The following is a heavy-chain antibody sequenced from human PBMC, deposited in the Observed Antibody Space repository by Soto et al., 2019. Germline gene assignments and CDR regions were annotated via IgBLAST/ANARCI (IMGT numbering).Heavy chain of an antibody. V-gene: IGHV3-48*01. J-gene: IGHJ4*01. Sequence: GGSLRLSCATSGFTFSGYSMNWVRQAPGKGLEWLSYISSRSKTIYYADSVRGRFTVSRDNAENSLSLLMKSLRAEDTAVYYCAREDILWARSFDYWGHGTVVTVSS. CDR3: AREDILWARSFDY. D-gene: IGHD2-21*01. CDR2: ISSRSKTI. CDR1: GFTFSGYS.